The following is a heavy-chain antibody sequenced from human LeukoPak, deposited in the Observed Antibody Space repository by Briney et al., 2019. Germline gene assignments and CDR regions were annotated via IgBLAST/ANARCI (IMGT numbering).Heavy chain of an antibody. CDR1: GGSISSGGYY. Sequence: SQTLSLTCTVSGGSISSGGYYWSWIRLHPGKGLEWIGFIYYSGSTYYNPSLKSRITISLDTSKNQFSLKLSSVTAADTAVYCCARATGGAAAADFDPWGQGTLVTVSS. J-gene: IGHJ5*02. V-gene: IGHV4-31*03. CDR3: ARATGGAAAADFDP. CDR2: IYYSGST. D-gene: IGHD6-13*01.